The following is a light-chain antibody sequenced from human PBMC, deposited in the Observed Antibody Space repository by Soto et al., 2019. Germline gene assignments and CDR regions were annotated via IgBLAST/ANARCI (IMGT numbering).Light chain of an antibody. Sequence: QSVLTQPPSASGTPGQRFTISCSGSSSNIGSNYVYWYQQLPGTAPKLLIYRNNQRHSGVPDRFSGSKSGTSDSLAISGLRSEDEADYYCAAWDDSLSVFYVFGTGTKLTVL. V-gene: IGLV1-47*01. CDR3: AAWDDSLSVFYV. J-gene: IGLJ1*01. CDR1: SSNIGSNY. CDR2: RNN.